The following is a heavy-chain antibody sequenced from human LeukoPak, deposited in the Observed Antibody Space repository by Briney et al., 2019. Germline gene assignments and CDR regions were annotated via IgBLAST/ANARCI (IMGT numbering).Heavy chain of an antibody. D-gene: IGHD5-18*01. Sequence: ASVKDSCKASGYTFTSYDINWVRQATGQGHEWMGWMNPNSGNTGYAQKFQGRVTMTRNTSISTAYMELSRLRSEDTAVYYCARVAGYSYGLSAGDYWGQGTLVTVSS. J-gene: IGHJ4*02. CDR3: ARVAGYSYGLSAGDY. CDR1: GYTFTSYD. CDR2: MNPNSGNT. V-gene: IGHV1-8*01.